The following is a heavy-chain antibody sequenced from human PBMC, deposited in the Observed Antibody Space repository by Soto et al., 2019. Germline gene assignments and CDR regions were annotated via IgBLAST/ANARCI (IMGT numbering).Heavy chain of an antibody. CDR3: TRSSGSYRYFDL. D-gene: IGHD1-26*01. CDR2: TRNKANRYTT. V-gene: IGHV3-72*01. Sequence: EVQLVESGGGLVQPGGSLRLSCAASGFIFSDYYMDWVRQAPGKGLEWVGRTRNKANRYTTEYAASVKGRFTISRDGPESSLYLQMSSLTTEDAAVYYWTRSSGSYRYFDLWGRGTLVTVSS. CDR1: GFIFSDYY. J-gene: IGHJ2*01.